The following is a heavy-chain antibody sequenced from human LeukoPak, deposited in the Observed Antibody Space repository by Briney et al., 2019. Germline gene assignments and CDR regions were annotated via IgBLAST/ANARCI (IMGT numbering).Heavy chain of an antibody. CDR2: IYSSGTT. D-gene: IGHD6-13*01. J-gene: IGHJ4*02. V-gene: IGHV4-59*08. CDR3: ARRVGSRSDS. CDR1: GGSITNYY. Sequence: SETLSLTCTVSGGSITNYYWSWIRQPPGKGLEWIGYIYSSGTTKYNPSLKSRLTISVDTSNNQFSLKLSSVTAADTAVYYCARRVGSRSDSWGQGTLVTVSS.